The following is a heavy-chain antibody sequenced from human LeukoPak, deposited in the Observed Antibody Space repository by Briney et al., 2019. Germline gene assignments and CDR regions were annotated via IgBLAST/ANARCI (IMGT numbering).Heavy chain of an antibody. CDR2: IYYSGST. J-gene: IGHJ3*02. V-gene: IGHV4-30-4*08. CDR1: GGSLSSGDYY. Sequence: PSQTLSLTCTVSGGSLSSGDYYWGWIRQPPGKGLEWIGYIYYSGSTYYNPSLKSRVTISVDTSKNQFSLKLSSVTAADTAVYYCAREGVTTGGAFDIWGQGTMVTVSS. D-gene: IGHD4-11*01. CDR3: AREGVTTGGAFDI.